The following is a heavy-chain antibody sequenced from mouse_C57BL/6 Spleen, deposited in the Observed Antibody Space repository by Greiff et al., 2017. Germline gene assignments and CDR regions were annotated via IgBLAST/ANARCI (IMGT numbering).Heavy chain of an antibody. CDR3: ASITTVVAKAMDY. Sequence: VKLMESGAELARPGASVKLSCKASGYTFTSYGISWVKQRTGQGLEWIGEIYPRSGNTYYNEKFKGKATLTADKSSSTAYMELRSLTSEDSAVYFCASITTVVAKAMDYWGQGTSVTVSS. CDR2: IYPRSGNT. CDR1: GYTFTSYG. V-gene: IGHV1-81*01. J-gene: IGHJ4*01. D-gene: IGHD1-1*01.